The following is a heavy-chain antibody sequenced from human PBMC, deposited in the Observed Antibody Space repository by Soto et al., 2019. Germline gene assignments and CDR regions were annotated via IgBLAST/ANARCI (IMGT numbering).Heavy chain of an antibody. CDR1: GYTFTRNG. D-gene: IGHD1-26*01. Sequence: ASVKVSCKTSGYTFTRNGVSWVRQAPGQGLEWMGWISPNSGNIKYAQKFQGRVTMTTDKSTSTVYMELSRLRSDDTAVYYCAREAIVAGATTGMDVWGQGTTVTVSS. CDR3: AREAIVAGATTGMDV. V-gene: IGHV1-18*01. J-gene: IGHJ6*02. CDR2: ISPNSGNI.